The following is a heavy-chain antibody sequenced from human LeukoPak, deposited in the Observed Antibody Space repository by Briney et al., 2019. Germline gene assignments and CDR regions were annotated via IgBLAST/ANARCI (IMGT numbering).Heavy chain of an antibody. CDR2: IYNSRST. Sequence: NPSETLSLTCTVAGGSISSYYWSWIRQPPGKGLDWIGYIYNSRSTNYNPSLRSRVTISVDTSKNQFSLNLTSVTAADTAVYYCARRHYYGSGSPTDGMDVWCQGTTVTVSS. V-gene: IGHV4-59*08. CDR1: GGSISSYY. D-gene: IGHD3-10*01. J-gene: IGHJ6*02. CDR3: ARRHYYGSGSPTDGMDV.